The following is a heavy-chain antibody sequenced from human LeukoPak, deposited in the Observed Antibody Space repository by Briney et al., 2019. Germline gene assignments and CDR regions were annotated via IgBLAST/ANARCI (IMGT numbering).Heavy chain of an antibody. CDR1: GFTFSSYA. CDR3: ARGPSEDYYYGSGSYYSSDY. Sequence: GRSLRLSCAASGFTFSSYAMHWVRQAPGKGLEWVAVISYDGSNNYYADSVKGRFTISRDNSKNTLYLQMNSLRAEDTAVYYCARGPSEDYYYGSGSYYSSDYWGQGTLVTVSS. J-gene: IGHJ4*02. D-gene: IGHD3-10*01. CDR2: ISYDGSNN. V-gene: IGHV3-30-3*01.